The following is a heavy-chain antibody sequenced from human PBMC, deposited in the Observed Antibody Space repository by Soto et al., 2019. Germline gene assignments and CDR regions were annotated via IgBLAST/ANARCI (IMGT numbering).Heavy chain of an antibody. CDR3: AHSDSGSDNKFFPYFDY. Sequence: QITLKASGPTLVTPTQTLTLTCTFSGFSLSSSGVSVGWIRQPPGKALEWLALIYWNDDKRYSPSLKSRLTITKDTSKNQVVLKMTNRDTVDTATYFCAHSDSGSDNKFFPYFDYGGQGTLFTVSS. V-gene: IGHV2-5*01. CDR1: GFSLSSSGVS. CDR2: IYWNDDK. J-gene: IGHJ4*02. D-gene: IGHD3-10*01.